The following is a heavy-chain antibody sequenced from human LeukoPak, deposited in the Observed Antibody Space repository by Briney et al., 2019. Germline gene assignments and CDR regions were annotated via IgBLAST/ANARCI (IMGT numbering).Heavy chain of an antibody. Sequence: GSLRLSCAASGFTFNTYTMNWVRQTPGKGLEWVSSITASSTAIYSADSVKGRFTISRDNSKNTLYLQMDSLRVEDTAVYYCARGMRYSTGWYYFDYWGQGTLVTVSS. J-gene: IGHJ4*02. CDR3: ARGMRYSTGWYYFDY. CDR2: ITASSTAI. D-gene: IGHD6-19*01. CDR1: GFTFNTYT. V-gene: IGHV3-21*01.